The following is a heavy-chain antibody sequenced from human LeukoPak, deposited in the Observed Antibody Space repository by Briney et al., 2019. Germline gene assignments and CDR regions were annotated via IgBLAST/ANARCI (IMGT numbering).Heavy chain of an antibody. CDR1: GFTFSNYG. D-gene: IGHD1-1*01. CDR2: ISYDGSNK. J-gene: IGHJ4*02. V-gene: IGHV3-30*03. Sequence: GGSLRLSCAASGFTFSNYGMHWVRQAPGKGLEWVAVISYDGSNKYYADSVKGRFTISRDNSKNTLYLQMNSLRAEDTAVYYCATANGGPFDYWGQGTLVTVSS. CDR3: ATANGGPFDY.